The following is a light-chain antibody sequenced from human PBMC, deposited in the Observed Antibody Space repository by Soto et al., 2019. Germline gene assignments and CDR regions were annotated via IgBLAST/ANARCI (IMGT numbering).Light chain of an antibody. CDR3: QQYGSSLRT. V-gene: IGKV3-11*01. J-gene: IGKJ1*01. CDR2: DAS. Sequence: EIVLTQSPATLSLSPGERATLSCRASQSVSSYLAWYQQKPGQAPRLLIYDASNRATGIPARSSGSGSGTDFTLTISSLEPEDFAVYYCQQYGSSLRTFGQGTKVEIK. CDR1: QSVSSY.